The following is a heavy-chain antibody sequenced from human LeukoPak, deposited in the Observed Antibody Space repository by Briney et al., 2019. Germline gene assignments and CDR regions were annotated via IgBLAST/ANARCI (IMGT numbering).Heavy chain of an antibody. CDR3: ARVAGGYYFDY. Sequence: ASVKVSCKASGYTFTGYYMHWVRQAPGQGLEWMGLINPNSGGTNYAQKFQGRVTMTRGTSISTAYMELSRLRSDDTAVYYCARVAGGYYFDYWGQGTLVTVSS. D-gene: IGHD3-10*01. J-gene: IGHJ4*02. V-gene: IGHV1-2*02. CDR2: INPNSGGT. CDR1: GYTFTGYY.